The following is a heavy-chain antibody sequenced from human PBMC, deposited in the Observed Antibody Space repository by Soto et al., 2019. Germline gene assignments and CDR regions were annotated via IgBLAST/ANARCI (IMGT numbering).Heavy chain of an antibody. J-gene: IGHJ4*02. CDR2: ISDDGSDE. V-gene: IGHV3-30-3*01. Sequence: GGSLRLSCAVSGFTFSSFAMRWVRQTPVKGLEWVAVISDDGSDEYYADSVKGRFTISRDNSKSTLFLQMNSLRPDDSAVYYCASPRGFSYGRGFDYWGPGTLVTVSS. D-gene: IGHD3-16*01. CDR1: GFTFSSFA. CDR3: ASPRGFSYGRGFDY.